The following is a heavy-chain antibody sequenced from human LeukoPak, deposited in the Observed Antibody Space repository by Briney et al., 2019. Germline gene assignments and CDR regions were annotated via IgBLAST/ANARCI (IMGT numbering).Heavy chain of an antibody. J-gene: IGHJ4*02. CDR2: VDYRGTT. Sequence: SETLSLTCTVSGGSISPYYWSWIRQPPGKGLEWIGYVDYRGTTNYNPSLKSRVTISVDTSKNQFSLRVTSVTAADTAVYYCARSPDSSDYYFYFDYWGQGTLDPVSS. CDR3: ARSPDSSDYYFYFDY. CDR1: GGSISPYY. V-gene: IGHV4-59*08. D-gene: IGHD3-22*01.